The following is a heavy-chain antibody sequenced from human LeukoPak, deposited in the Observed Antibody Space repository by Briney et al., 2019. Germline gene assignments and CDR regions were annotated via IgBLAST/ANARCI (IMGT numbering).Heavy chain of an antibody. Sequence: GGSLRLSCAASGFTFSSYSMNWVRQAPGKGLEWVSSISSSSSYIYYADSVKGRFTISRDNSKNTLYLQMNSLRAEDTAVYYCAKIDSSSHYDRSLDYWGQGTLVTVSS. CDR1: GFTFSSYS. D-gene: IGHD3-22*01. CDR3: AKIDSSSHYDRSLDY. V-gene: IGHV3-21*04. CDR2: ISSSSSYI. J-gene: IGHJ4*02.